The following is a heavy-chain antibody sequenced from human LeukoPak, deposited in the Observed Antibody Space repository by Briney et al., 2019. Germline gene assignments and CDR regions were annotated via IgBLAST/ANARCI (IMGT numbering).Heavy chain of an antibody. D-gene: IGHD4-23*01. CDR3: ARGTTVVTSYAFDI. Sequence: GSLRLSCAASGFTVSSNYMSWIRQPPGKGLEWIGSIYYSGSTYYNPSLKSRVTISVDTSKNQFSLKLSSVTAADTAVYYCARGTTVVTSYAFDIWGQGTMVTVSS. J-gene: IGHJ3*02. CDR1: GFTVSSNY. V-gene: IGHV4-59*02. CDR2: IYYSGST.